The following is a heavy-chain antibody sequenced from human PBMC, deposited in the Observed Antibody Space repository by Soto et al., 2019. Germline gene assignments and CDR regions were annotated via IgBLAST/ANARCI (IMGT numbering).Heavy chain of an antibody. CDR2: ISGSGGST. CDR3: AKPPGYNDAFDI. Sequence: HGGSLRLSCAASGFTFSSYAMSWVRQAPGKGLEWVSAISGSGGSTYYADSVKGRFTISRDNSKNTLYLQMNSLRAEDTAVYYCAKPPGYNDAFDIWGQGTMVTVSS. CDR1: GFTFSSYA. D-gene: IGHD5-12*01. V-gene: IGHV3-23*01. J-gene: IGHJ3*02.